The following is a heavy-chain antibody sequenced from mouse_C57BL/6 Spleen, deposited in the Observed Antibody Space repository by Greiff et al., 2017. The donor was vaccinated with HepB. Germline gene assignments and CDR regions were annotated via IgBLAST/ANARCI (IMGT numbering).Heavy chain of an antibody. CDR3: ARGGYSDY. CDR2: INPGSGGT. J-gene: IGHJ2*01. Sequence: VQLQQSGAELVRPGTSVKVSCKASGYAFTNYLIEWVKQRPGQGLEWIGVINPGSGGTNYNEKFKGKATLTADKSSSTAYMQLSSLTSEDSAVYFCARGGYSDYWGQGTTLTVSS. CDR1: GYAFTNYL. V-gene: IGHV1-54*01.